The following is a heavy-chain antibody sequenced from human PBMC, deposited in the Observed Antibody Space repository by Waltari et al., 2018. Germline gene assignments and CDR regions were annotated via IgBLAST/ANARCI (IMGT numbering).Heavy chain of an antibody. D-gene: IGHD2-15*01. CDR2: VLGSGRT. CDR1: GDSMSNNW. J-gene: IGHJ4*02. V-gene: IGHV4-4*02. CDR3: ARDRGRGLYLDT. Sequence: QLQLQESGPGLVKPSGTLSLIRAVSGDSMSNNWWSWVRQSPGKGLEWIGQVLGSGRTNYNPSFASRVTISLDTSTYQFALKMTSATAADTALYYCARDRGRGLYLDTWGQGILVTVSP.